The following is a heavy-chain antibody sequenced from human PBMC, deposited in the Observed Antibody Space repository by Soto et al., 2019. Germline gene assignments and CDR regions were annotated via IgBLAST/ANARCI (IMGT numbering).Heavy chain of an antibody. CDR3: ARHDDGDYDNWFDP. Sequence: SETLSLTCTVSGGSISSYYWSWIRQPPGKGLEWIGYIYYSGSTNYNPSLKSRVTISVDTSKNQFSLKLSSVTAADTAVYYCARHDDGDYDNWFDPWGQGTLVTVS. J-gene: IGHJ5*02. D-gene: IGHD4-17*01. V-gene: IGHV4-59*08. CDR1: GGSISSYY. CDR2: IYYSGST.